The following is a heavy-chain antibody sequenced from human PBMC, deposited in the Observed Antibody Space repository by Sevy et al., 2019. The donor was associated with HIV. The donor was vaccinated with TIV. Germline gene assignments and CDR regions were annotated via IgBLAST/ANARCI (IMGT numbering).Heavy chain of an antibody. J-gene: IGHJ4*02. CDR1: GYTFTSYG. CDR3: AREDTAMRNQVDY. CDR2: VSAYNGNT. V-gene: IGHV1-18*04. D-gene: IGHD5-18*01. Sequence: ASVKVSCKASGYTFTSYGISWVRQAPGQGLEWMGWVSAYNGNTNYAQRLQGRVTMTTDTSTSKAYMELRSLRSDDTAVYYCAREDTAMRNQVDYWGQGTLVTVSS.